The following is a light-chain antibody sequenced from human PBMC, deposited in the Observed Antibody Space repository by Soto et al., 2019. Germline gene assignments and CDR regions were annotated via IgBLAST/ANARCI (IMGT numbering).Light chain of an antibody. Sequence: EIVMTQSPATLSVSPGERATLSCRASQSINNNLAWYQQKPGQAPRLLVYGASTRAAGIPARFSGSGSGTEFSLTISSLQSEDFAVYYCQQYSDLPMTFGQGTRLEI. CDR2: GAS. CDR3: QQYSDLPMT. V-gene: IGKV3-15*01. CDR1: QSINNN. J-gene: IGKJ5*01.